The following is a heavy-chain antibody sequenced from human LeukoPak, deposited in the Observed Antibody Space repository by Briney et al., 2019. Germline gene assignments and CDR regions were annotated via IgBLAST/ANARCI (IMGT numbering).Heavy chain of an antibody. CDR2: ISGSGGST. V-gene: IGHV3-23*01. D-gene: IGHD2-15*01. CDR3: AKVSRYCSGGSCYYHPFDY. J-gene: IGHJ4*02. CDR1: GFTFSSYA. Sequence: GGSLRLSCVASGFTFSSYAKSWVRQAPGKGLEWVSVISGSGGSTYYADSVKGRFTISRDNSKNTLYLQMNSLRAEDTAVYYCAKVSRYCSGGSCYYHPFDYWGQGTLVTVSS.